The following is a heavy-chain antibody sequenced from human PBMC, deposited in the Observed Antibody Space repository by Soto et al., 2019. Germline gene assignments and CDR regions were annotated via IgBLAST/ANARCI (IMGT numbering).Heavy chain of an antibody. J-gene: IGHJ4*02. Sequence: QVQLQESGPGLVKPSQTLSLTCTISGGSISSGGYYWSWIRQHPGKGLEWIGYIYYSGSTYYNPSLKSRVTISVDTSKNQFSLKLSSVTAADTAVYYCARGDSGYYDSSGYYSYWGQGTLVTVSS. V-gene: IGHV4-31*03. CDR1: GGSISSGGYY. CDR2: IYYSGST. D-gene: IGHD3-22*01. CDR3: ARGDSGYYDSSGYYSY.